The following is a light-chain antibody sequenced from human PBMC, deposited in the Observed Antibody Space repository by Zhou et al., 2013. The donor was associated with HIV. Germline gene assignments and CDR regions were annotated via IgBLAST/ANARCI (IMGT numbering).Light chain of an antibody. J-gene: IGKJ5*01. Sequence: EIVLTQSPGTLSLSPGERATLSCRASQSVSSSYLAWYQQKPGQAPGLLIYAASTRATGIPARFSGSGSGTDFTLTISRLEPEDFAVYYCQQYGSSPITFGQGTRLEIK. CDR3: QQYGSSPIT. CDR2: AAS. CDR1: QSVSSSY. V-gene: IGKV3-20*01.